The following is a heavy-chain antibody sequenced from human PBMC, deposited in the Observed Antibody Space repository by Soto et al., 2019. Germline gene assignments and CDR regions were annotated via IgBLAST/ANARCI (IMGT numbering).Heavy chain of an antibody. CDR1: GFTFSSYW. V-gene: IGHV3-7*01. CDR3: ARGYTGYCSGGTCYWFDP. D-gene: IGHD2-15*01. Sequence: GGSLRLSCAASGFTFSSYWMSWVRQAPGKELEWVANIKQDGSEKYYVDSVKGRFTISRDNAKKSLYLQMNSLRAEDTAVYYCARGYTGYCSGGTCYWFDPWGQGTLVTVSS. CDR2: IKQDGSEK. J-gene: IGHJ5*02.